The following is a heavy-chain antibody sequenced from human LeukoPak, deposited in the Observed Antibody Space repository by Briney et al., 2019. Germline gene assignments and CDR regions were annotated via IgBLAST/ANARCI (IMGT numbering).Heavy chain of an antibody. CDR1: GGSFSGYY. CDR3: ARGLTMVRGVIDY. D-gene: IGHD3-10*01. J-gene: IGHJ4*02. V-gene: IGHV4-34*01. CDR2: INHSGST. Sequence: SETLSLTCAVYGGSFSGYYWSWIRQPPGEGLEWIGEINHSGSTNYNPSLKSRVTISVDTSKNQFSLKLSSVTAADTAVYYCARGLTMVRGVIDYWGQGTLVTVSS.